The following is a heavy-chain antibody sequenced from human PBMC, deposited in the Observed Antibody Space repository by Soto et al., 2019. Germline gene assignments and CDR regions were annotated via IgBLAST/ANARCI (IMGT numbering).Heavy chain of an antibody. CDR3: ARGIRYCSSPSCYYFDP. CDR1: GYIFTNYG. D-gene: IGHD2-2*01. CDR2: ISAYNGNT. Sequence: VASVKVSCKASGYIFTNYGITWVRQAPGQGLEWMGWISAYNGNTDYAQKLQGRLTMTTDTSTSIAYMELRSLRSDDTAMYFCARGIRYCSSPSCYYFDPWGQGTPVTVSS. V-gene: IGHV1-18*01. J-gene: IGHJ5*02.